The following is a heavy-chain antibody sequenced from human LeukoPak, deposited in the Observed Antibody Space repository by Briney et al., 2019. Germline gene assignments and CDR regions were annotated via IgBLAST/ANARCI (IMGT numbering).Heavy chain of an antibody. CDR3: ARDGGSSLDF. CDR1: EFSVGSNY. CDR2: IYSGGST. V-gene: IGHV3-66*01. J-gene: IGHJ3*01. Sequence: GGSLRLSCAASEFSVGSNYMTWVRQAPGKGLEWVSLIYSGGSTYYADSVKGRFTISRDNSKNTLYLQMNSLRAEDTAVYYCARDGGSSLDFWGQGTMVTVSS. D-gene: IGHD6-6*01.